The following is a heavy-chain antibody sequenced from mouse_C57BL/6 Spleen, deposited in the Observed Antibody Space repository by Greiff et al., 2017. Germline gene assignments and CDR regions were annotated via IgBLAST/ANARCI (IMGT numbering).Heavy chain of an antibody. CDR2: IDTEDGDT. V-gene: IGHV14-1*01. D-gene: IGHD1-1*01. Sequence: EVQLQQSGAELVRPGASVKLSCTASGFNIKDYYMHWVKQRPEQGLEWIGRIDTEDGDTEYAPKFQGKATMTADTSSNTAYLQLSSLTSEDTAVYYCTYYGSSYWFAYWGQGTLVTVSA. CDR3: TYYGSSYWFAY. CDR1: GFNIKDYY. J-gene: IGHJ3*01.